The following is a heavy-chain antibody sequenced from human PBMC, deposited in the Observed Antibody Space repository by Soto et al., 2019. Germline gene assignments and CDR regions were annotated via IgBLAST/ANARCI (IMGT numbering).Heavy chain of an antibody. CDR1: GFTFSNAW. V-gene: IGHV3-15*01. CDR3: TTSRDFWSGYYDY. Sequence: EVQLVESGGGLVKPGGSLRLSCAASGFTFSNAWMSWVRQAPGKGLEWVGRIKSKTEGGTTDYDAPVKGRFTISRDDSKNTLYLQMNSLKTEDTAVYYCTTSRDFWSGYYDYWGQGTLVTVSS. J-gene: IGHJ4*02. D-gene: IGHD3-3*01. CDR2: IKSKTEGGTT.